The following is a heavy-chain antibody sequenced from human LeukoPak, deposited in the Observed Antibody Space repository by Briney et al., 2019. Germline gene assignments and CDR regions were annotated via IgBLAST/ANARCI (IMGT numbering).Heavy chain of an antibody. CDR2: INSGGSTI. Sequence: GGSLRLSCAASGFTFSNYEMNWVRQAPGKGLEWVSYINSGGSTIYYADSVKGRFTISRDNSKNTLYLQMNSLRAEDTAVYYCAKPARTDAFDIWGQGTMITVSS. D-gene: IGHD1-14*01. J-gene: IGHJ3*02. V-gene: IGHV3-48*03. CDR3: AKPARTDAFDI. CDR1: GFTFSNYE.